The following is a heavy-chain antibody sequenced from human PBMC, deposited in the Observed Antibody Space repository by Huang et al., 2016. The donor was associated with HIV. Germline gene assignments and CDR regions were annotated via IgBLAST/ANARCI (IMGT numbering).Heavy chain of an antibody. CDR1: GYVFTKYG. V-gene: IGHV1-18*01. J-gene: IGHJ5*02. D-gene: IGHD1-1*01. Sequence: QVELVQSGGEVKRPGASVRVSCKASGYVFTKYGVNWVRQAPGRGLEWMGGISAYNGNTNYAEKVQGRVTLTRDTSTTTAYMELRDVTSADTAVYYCARDHWYPLQNWFDLWGQGTLVTVSS. CDR2: ISAYNGNT. CDR3: ARDHWYPLQNWFDL.